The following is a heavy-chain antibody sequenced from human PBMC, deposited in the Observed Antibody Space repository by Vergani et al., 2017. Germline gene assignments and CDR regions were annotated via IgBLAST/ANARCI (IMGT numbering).Heavy chain of an antibody. CDR2: VSGSSATP. D-gene: IGHD1-1*01. Sequence: EVQLLESGGGLVQPGGSLRLSCEASGFSFPGYAMSWVRQAPGKGLEWVSSVSGSSATPYYPGSVKGRFTISRENAKNSLYLQMNGLRAGDTAVYYCVRVKGSNWNDHLYDIWGQGTLVTVSS. CDR1: GFSFPGYA. J-gene: IGHJ3*02. V-gene: IGHV3-23*01. CDR3: VRVKGSNWNDHLYDI.